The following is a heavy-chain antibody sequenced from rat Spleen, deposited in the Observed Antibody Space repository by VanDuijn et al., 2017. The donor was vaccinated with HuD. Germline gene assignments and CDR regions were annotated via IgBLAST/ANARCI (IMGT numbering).Heavy chain of an antibody. J-gene: IGHJ2*01. CDR1: GFIFSNYY. CDR2: ISTGGGNT. D-gene: IGHD1-2*01. V-gene: IGHV5-25*01. Sequence: EVQLVESGGGLVQPGRSMSLSCATSGFIFSNYYMVWVRQAPTKGLEWIASISTGGGNTYYRDSVKGRFTISRDNAKNTQYLQMDSLRSEDTATYYCAREDYSSYDVMDAWGQGVMVTVSS. CDR3: AREDYSSYDVMDA.